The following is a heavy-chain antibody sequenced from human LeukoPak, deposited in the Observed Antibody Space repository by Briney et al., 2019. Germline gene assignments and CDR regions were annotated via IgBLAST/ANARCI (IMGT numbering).Heavy chain of an antibody. Sequence: SETLSLTCTVSGGSISSYYWSWIRQPPGKGLEWIEYIYYSGSTNYNPSLKSRVTISVDTSKNQFSLKLSSVTAADTAVYYCARGLTGDGFDYWGQGTLVTVSS. V-gene: IGHV4-59*01. D-gene: IGHD7-27*01. CDR3: ARGLTGDGFDY. J-gene: IGHJ4*02. CDR2: IYYSGST. CDR1: GGSISSYY.